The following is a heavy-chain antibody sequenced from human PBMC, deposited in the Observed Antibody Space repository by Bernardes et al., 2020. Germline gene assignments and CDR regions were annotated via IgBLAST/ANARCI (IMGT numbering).Heavy chain of an antibody. D-gene: IGHD1-26*01. CDR2: INDSGTT. J-gene: IGHJ4*02. CDR1: RGSFSVYS. CDR3: ATAPPAKWVWGALDY. V-gene: IGHV4-34*01. Sequence: SETLSLTCAVYRGSFSVYSWTWIRQSPGKGLEWIGEINDSGTTNYNPSLKSRVTISLDTSKNQLSLKLNSVTAADTAVYYCATAPPAKWVWGALDYWGQGSLVTVSA.